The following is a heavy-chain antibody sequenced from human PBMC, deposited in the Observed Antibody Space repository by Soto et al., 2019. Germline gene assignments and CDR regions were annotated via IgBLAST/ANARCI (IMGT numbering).Heavy chain of an antibody. CDR1: GGTFSSYA. D-gene: IGHD3-22*01. CDR2: IIPIFGTA. V-gene: IGHV1-69*13. Sequence: GASVKVSCKASGGTFSSYAISWVRQAPGQGLEWMGGIIPIFGTANYAQKFQGRVTITADESTSTAYMELSSLRSEDTAVYYCAGDVITMIGVVTDYYYYGMDVWGQGTKVTVSS. CDR3: AGDVITMIGVVTDYYYYGMDV. J-gene: IGHJ6*02.